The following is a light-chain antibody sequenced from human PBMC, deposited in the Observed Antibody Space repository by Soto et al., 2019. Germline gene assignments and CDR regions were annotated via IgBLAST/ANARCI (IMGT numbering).Light chain of an antibody. Sequence: DIVMTQSPDSLAVSLGERATINCKSSQSVLYRSNNKNYLAWYQQKPGQPPKLLIYWASTRESGVPDRFSGSGSGTDFTLTISSLQAEDVAVYYCQQYYSTLGTFGQGTKVDIK. J-gene: IGKJ1*01. CDR3: QQYYSTLGT. CDR1: QSVLYRSNNKNY. CDR2: WAS. V-gene: IGKV4-1*01.